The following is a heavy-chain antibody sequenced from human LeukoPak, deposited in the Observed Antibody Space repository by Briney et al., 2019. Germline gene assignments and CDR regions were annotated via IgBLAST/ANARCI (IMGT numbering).Heavy chain of an antibody. D-gene: IGHD1-26*01. CDR2: TYYSGST. Sequence: SETLSLTCTVSGGSISSYYWSWIRHPPWHGLGWIGYTYYSGSTNYNPSLKSRVTISVDTSKNQFSLKLSSVTAADTAVYYCARERIVGATTRGSAFDIWGQGTMVTVSS. CDR3: ARERIVGATTRGSAFDI. V-gene: IGHV4-59*01. J-gene: IGHJ3*02. CDR1: GGSISSYY.